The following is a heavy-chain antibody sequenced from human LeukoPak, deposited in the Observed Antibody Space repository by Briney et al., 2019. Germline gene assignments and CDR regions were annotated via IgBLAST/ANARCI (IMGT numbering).Heavy chain of an antibody. Sequence: GRSLRLSCAASGFTFSDYGMHWVRQAPGKGLQWVAVLSYDGRRKQYADTVKGRSTISRDDSKNTQYLQMNSLRPDDTAMYYCAKRAQGTTWHTFEFWGQGTMVTVSS. CDR3: AKRAQGTTWHTFEF. CDR1: GFTFSDYG. CDR2: LSYDGRRK. V-gene: IGHV3-30*19. D-gene: IGHD1-7*01. J-gene: IGHJ3*01.